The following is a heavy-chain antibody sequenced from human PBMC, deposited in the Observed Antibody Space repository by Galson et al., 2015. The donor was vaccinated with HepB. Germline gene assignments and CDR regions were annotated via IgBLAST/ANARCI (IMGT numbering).Heavy chain of an antibody. CDR3: AKEGLRYYYGMDV. J-gene: IGHJ6*02. CDR1: GGTFSNYT. CDR2: IIPIFGAA. D-gene: IGHD5-12*01. Sequence: SVKVSCKASGGTFSNYTFSWVRQAPGQGLEWMGGIIPIFGAADYAQKFQGRVTITADESTTTAYMELSSLRSEDTAVYYCAKEGLRYYYGMDVWGQGTTVTVS. V-gene: IGHV1-69*13.